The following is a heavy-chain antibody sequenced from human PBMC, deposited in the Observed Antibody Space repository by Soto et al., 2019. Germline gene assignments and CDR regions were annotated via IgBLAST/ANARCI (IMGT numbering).Heavy chain of an antibody. V-gene: IGHV3-7*01. CDR3: ERVYYDYIGGSYTPVY. CDR1: GFTFSSHW. J-gene: IGHJ4*02. D-gene: IGHD3-16*01. Sequence: PGGSLRLSCAASGFTFSSHWMSWVRQAPGKGLEWLASIKQDGSEKHYVNSVKGRFTISRDNAKNSLYLQMNSLRVEDTALYYCERVYYDYIGGSYTPVYGGKGTLVTVTS. CDR2: IKQDGSEK.